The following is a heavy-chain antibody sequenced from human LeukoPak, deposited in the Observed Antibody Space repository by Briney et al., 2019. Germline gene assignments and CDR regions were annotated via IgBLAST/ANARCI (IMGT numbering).Heavy chain of an antibody. V-gene: IGHV3-53*01. CDR3: ARGSVDIAVAGLHFDY. Sequence: PGGSLRLSCAASGFIVSNNFMIWVRQAPGKGLEWVSILYGDGRTFYAGSVKGRFTISRDNSKNTLYLQMNSLRDEDTAVYYCARGSVDIAVAGLHFDYWGQGTLVTVSS. D-gene: IGHD6-19*01. CDR1: GFIVSNNF. CDR2: LYGDGRT. J-gene: IGHJ4*02.